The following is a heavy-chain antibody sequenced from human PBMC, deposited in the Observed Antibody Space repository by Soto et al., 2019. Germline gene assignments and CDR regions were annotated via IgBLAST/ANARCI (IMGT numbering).Heavy chain of an antibody. D-gene: IGHD5-18*01. J-gene: IGHJ6*02. CDR3: ARDSVDTAMVLGTYYYYYGMDV. CDR1: GGSISSSNW. CDR2: IYHSGST. Sequence: QVQLQESGPGLVKPSGTLSLTCAVSGGSISSSNWWSWVRQPPGKGLEWIGEIYHSGSTNYNPSLKSRVTISVEKSKNQFSLKLSSVTAADTAVYYCARDSVDTAMVLGTYYYYYGMDVWGQGTTVTVSS. V-gene: IGHV4-4*02.